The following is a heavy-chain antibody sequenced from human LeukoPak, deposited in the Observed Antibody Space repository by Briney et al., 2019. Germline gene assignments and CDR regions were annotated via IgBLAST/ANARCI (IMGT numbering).Heavy chain of an antibody. CDR2: ISGSGGST. CDR3: AKGIHPYYMDV. J-gene: IGHJ6*03. V-gene: IGHV3-23*01. D-gene: IGHD5-18*01. CDR1: GFTFSSYG. Sequence: PGGTLRLSCGASGFTFSSYGMSWVRQAPGKGLEWVSGISGSGGSTYYADSVKGRFTISRDNSKNTLYLQMNSLRAEDTAVYYCAKGIHPYYMDVWGKGTTVTVSS.